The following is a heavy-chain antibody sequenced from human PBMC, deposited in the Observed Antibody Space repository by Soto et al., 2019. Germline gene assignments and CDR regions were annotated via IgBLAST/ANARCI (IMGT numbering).Heavy chain of an antibody. Sequence: QVQLQESGPGLVKPSQTLSLTCTVSGGSISSGGYYWSWIRQHPGKGLEWIGYIYYSGSTYYNPSLKSRVTISVDTSNNQFSLKLSSVTAADTAVYYCARVGKGPYCSGGSCYSSYYYYMDVWGKGTTVTVSS. J-gene: IGHJ6*03. D-gene: IGHD2-15*01. CDR2: IYYSGST. V-gene: IGHV4-31*03. CDR3: ARVGKGPYCSGGSCYSSYYYYMDV. CDR1: GGSISSGGYY.